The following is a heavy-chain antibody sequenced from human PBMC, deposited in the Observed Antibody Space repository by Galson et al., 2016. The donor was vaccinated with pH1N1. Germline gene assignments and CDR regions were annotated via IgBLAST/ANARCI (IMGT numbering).Heavy chain of an antibody. V-gene: IGHV2-5*05. Sequence: PALVKPTQTLTLTRTFSGFSLSTSGVGVGWIRQPPGKALEWLALIYWDDDKRYGPSLKSRLTITKDTSKNQVVLTMTNMDPVDTATYYCAHTGFGEFLGYFDYWGQGTLVTVSS. J-gene: IGHJ4*02. CDR2: IYWDDDK. CDR1: GFSLSTSGVG. D-gene: IGHD3-10*01. CDR3: AHTGFGEFLGYFDY.